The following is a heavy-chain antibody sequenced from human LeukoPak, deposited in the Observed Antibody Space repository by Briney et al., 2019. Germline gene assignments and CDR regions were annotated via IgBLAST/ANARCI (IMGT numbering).Heavy chain of an antibody. J-gene: IGHJ6*03. D-gene: IGHD3-10*01. CDR2: IYYSGNT. CDR3: ARMVRGRGYYYHYMDV. V-gene: IGHV4-39*01. CDR1: GDSIGSSSYY. Sequence: TPSETLSLTCTVSGDSIGSSSYYWGWLRQPPGKGLEWFGSIYYSGNTYYNPSLKSRVTMSVDTSNNEFSLKLSSVTAADTAVYSCARMVRGRGYYYHYMDVWGKGTTVTVSS.